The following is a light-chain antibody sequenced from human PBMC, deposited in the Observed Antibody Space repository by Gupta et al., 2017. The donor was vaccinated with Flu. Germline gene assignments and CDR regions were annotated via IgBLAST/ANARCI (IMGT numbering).Light chain of an antibody. J-gene: IGKJ2*01. CDR1: KSVSTI. CDR2: DAS. CDR3: QKRSNWPPYT. Sequence: FEFTQSPATLSLSPGGRANFSCRASKSVSTILAWYQKKPGQAPRLLIYDASNRATGTPARFSGNRSGTDFTLTISSLEPEDFAVYYCQKRSNWPPYTFGQGTRLEIK. V-gene: IGKV3-11*01.